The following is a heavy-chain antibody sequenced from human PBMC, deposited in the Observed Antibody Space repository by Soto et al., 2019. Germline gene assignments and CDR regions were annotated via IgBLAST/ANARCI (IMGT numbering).Heavy chain of an antibody. V-gene: IGHV5-51*01. CDR3: ARKEKSGYLNLFDP. CDR2: IFPSDSDT. D-gene: IGHD3-22*01. CDR1: VYRFTSYW. J-gene: IGHJ5*02. Sequence: PGESLQISCRTSVYRFTSYWIAWVRQMPGKGLEWMGIIFPSDSDTRYSPSFQGQVTISADRSTSTVFLQWASLKASDTAVYFCARKEKSGYLNLFDPCGQGTLVTVSS.